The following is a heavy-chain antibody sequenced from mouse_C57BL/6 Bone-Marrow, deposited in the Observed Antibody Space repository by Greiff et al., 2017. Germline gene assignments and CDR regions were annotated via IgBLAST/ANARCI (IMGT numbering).Heavy chain of an antibody. CDR3: ARIGDMVTAFDY. J-gene: IGHJ2*01. CDR2: IYPGDGDI. CDR1: GYAFTSSC. D-gene: IGHD2-2*01. Sequence: VQRVESGPELVKPGASVKISCKASGYAFTSSCMNWVKQRPGKGLEWIGRIYPGDGDINYNGKFKGKATLTADKSSSTAYMQLSSLTSEDSAVYFGARIGDMVTAFDYWGQGTTLTVSS. V-gene: IGHV1-82*01.